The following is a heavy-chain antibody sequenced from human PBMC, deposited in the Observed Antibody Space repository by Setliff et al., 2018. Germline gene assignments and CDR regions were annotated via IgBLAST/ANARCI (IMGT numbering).Heavy chain of an antibody. CDR2: IYPADSDP. J-gene: IGHJ3*02. Sequence: GESLKISCKGSGYSFTTYWIGWVRQMPGKGLELMGIIYPADSDPRYSPSFQGQVTISVDKSISTVYLHWSSLKASDTAMYYCARSPLDHAFDIWGQGTMVTVSS. CDR1: GYSFTTYW. V-gene: IGHV5-51*01. CDR3: ARSPLDHAFDI.